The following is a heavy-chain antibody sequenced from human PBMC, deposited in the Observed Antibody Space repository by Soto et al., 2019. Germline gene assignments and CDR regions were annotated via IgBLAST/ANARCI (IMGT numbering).Heavy chain of an antibody. D-gene: IGHD3-22*01. Sequence: GSMTLSCAVCGFTFSSCNMNWVRQAPGKGLEWVSYISSSGSTIYYADSVKGRFTISRDNAKNSLYLQMNSLRAEDTAVYYCARVAYYYDSSGYFYWGQGTLVTVSS. CDR1: GFTFSSCN. V-gene: IGHV3-48*01. CDR2: ISSSGSTI. CDR3: ARVAYYYDSSGYFY. J-gene: IGHJ4*02.